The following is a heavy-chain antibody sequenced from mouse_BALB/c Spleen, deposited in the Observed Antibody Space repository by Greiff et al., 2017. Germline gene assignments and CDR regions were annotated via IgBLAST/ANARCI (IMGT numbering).Heavy chain of an antibody. J-gene: IGHJ3*01. CDR1: GFSLTSYG. D-gene: IGHD1-1*01. CDR3: AREEYCGSSYFAY. V-gene: IGHV2-9*02. CDR2: IWAGGST. Sequence: QVQLKQSGPGLVAPSQSLSITCTVSGFSLTSYGVHWVRQPPGKGLEWLGVIWAGGSTNYNSALMSRLSISKDNSKSQVFLKMNRLQTDDTAMYYCAREEYCGSSYFAYWGQGTLVTVSA.